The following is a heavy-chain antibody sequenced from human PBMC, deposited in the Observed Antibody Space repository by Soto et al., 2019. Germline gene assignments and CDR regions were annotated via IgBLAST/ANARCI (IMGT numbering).Heavy chain of an antibody. CDR3: ARGDDYDSSGPFSDAFDI. J-gene: IGHJ3*02. CDR2: IKPDGSEK. V-gene: IGHV3-7*04. CDR1: GFTFSSHW. Sequence: GGSLRLSCAASGFTFSSHWMSWVRQAPGKGLEWVANIKPDGSEKWYVDSVKGRFTISRDNAKNSLYLQMNSLRAEDTAVYYCARGDDYDSSGPFSDAFDIWGQGTMVTGSS. D-gene: IGHD3-22*01.